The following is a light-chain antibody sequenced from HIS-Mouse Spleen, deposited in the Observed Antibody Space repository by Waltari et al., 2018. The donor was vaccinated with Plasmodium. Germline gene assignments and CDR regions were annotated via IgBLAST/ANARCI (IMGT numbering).Light chain of an antibody. V-gene: IGLV2-23*01. CDR3: CSYAGSSTLV. J-gene: IGLJ2*01. Sequence: QSALTQPASVSGSPGQSITISCTGTSSDVGSYNLVSWYQQHPGKAPKLMIYGGSKRTSGVSNRFSGSKSGNTASLTIAGLQAEDEADYYCCSYAGSSTLVFGGGTKLTVL. CDR1: SSDVGSYNL. CDR2: GGS.